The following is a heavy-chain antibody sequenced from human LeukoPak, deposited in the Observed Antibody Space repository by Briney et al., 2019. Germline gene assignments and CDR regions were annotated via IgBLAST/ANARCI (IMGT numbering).Heavy chain of an antibody. CDR2: IYTSGST. CDR1: GGSISSYY. CDR3: ARVAYNWNYLSAFDI. V-gene: IGHV4-4*07. Sequence: PSETLSLTCTVSGGSISSYYWSWIRQPAGKGLEWIGRIYTSGSTNYNPSLKSRVTMSVDTSKNQFSLKLSSVTAADTAVYYCARVAYNWNYLSAFDIWGQGTMVTVSS. J-gene: IGHJ3*02. D-gene: IGHD1-7*01.